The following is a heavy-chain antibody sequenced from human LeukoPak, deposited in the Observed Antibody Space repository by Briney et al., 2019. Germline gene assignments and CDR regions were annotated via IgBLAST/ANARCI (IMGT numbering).Heavy chain of an antibody. CDR3: ARNLYYYDSSGYYYYYYGMDV. CDR2: ISSSGSTI. D-gene: IGHD3-22*01. CDR1: GFTFSSYG. J-gene: IGHJ6*02. V-gene: IGHV3-48*04. Sequence: PGRSLRLSCAASGFTFSSYGMHWVRQAPGKGLEWVSYISSSGSTIYYADSVKGRFTISRDNAKNSLYLQMNSLRAEDTAVYYCARNLYYYDSSGYYYYYYGMDVWGQGTTVTVSS.